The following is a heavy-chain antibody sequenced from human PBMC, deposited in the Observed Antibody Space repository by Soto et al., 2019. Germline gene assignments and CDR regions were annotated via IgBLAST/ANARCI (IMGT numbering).Heavy chain of an antibody. D-gene: IGHD3-22*01. Sequence: SETLSLTCTVSGGPISSYYRSWIRQPPGKGLEWIGYIYYSGSTNYNPSLKSRVTISVDTSKNQFSLKLSSVTAADTAVYYCARTPYYYDSSGYYVPDYYYYYGMDVWGQGTTVTVSS. CDR2: IYYSGST. J-gene: IGHJ6*02. V-gene: IGHV4-59*08. CDR1: GGPISSYY. CDR3: ARTPYYYDSSGYYVPDYYYYYGMDV.